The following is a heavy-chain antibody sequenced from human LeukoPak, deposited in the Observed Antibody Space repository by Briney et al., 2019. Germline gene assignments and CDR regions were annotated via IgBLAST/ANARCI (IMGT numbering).Heavy chain of an antibody. J-gene: IGHJ6*02. V-gene: IGHV3-23*01. CDR1: GFTFSSYS. CDR2: ISGSGGST. D-gene: IGHD3-3*01. Sequence: GGSLRLSCAASGFTFSSYSMNWVRQAPGKGLGWVSAISGSGGSTYYADSVKGRFTISRDNSKNTLYLQMNSLRAEDTAVYYCAKDRYYDFWSGTGMDVWGQGTTVTVSS. CDR3: AKDRYYDFWSGTGMDV.